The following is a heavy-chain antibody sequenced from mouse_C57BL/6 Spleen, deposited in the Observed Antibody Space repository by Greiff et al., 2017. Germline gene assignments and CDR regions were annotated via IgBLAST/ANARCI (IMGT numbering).Heavy chain of an antibody. V-gene: IGHV1-76*01. Sequence: VQLQQSGAELVRPGASVKLSCKASGYTFTDYYINWVKQRPGQGLEWIARIYPGSGNTYYNEKFKGKATLTAEKSSSTAYMQLSSLTSEDSAVYFCARGHYYGSSYDAMDYWGQGTSVTVSS. D-gene: IGHD1-1*01. CDR3: ARGHYYGSSYDAMDY. J-gene: IGHJ4*01. CDR1: GYTFTDYY. CDR2: IYPGSGNT.